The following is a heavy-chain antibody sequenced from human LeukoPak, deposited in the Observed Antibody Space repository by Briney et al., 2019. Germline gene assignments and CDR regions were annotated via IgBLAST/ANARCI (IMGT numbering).Heavy chain of an antibody. Sequence: GGSLRLSCVASGFTFSSYAMHWVRQAPGKGLEWVSIIYTDGGTYYADSVKGRFTISRDNSKNTLYLQMNSLRADDTAVYYCAREQPPGVYFDYWGQGTLVTVSS. CDR3: AREQPPGVYFDY. CDR1: GFTFSSYA. D-gene: IGHD3-10*01. J-gene: IGHJ4*02. CDR2: IYTDGGT. V-gene: IGHV3-53*01.